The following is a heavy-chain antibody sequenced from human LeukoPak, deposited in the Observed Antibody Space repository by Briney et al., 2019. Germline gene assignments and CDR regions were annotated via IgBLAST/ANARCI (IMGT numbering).Heavy chain of an antibody. CDR1: VYTFTYNY. CDR2: VNPNSGDT. CDR3: ARDRGTSCVDY. V-gene: IGHV1-2*02. Sequence: ASVKVSFMASVYTFTYNYMHWVRQAPGQGLEWMGWVNPNSGDTNYAQKFHGRVTITSDTSIRTAYMGLTRLTSDDTAMYYCARDRGTSCVDYWGQGTLVTVSS. J-gene: IGHJ4*02. D-gene: IGHD2-2*01.